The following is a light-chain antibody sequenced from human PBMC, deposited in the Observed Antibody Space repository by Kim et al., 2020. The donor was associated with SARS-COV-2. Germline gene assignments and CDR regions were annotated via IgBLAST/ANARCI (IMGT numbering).Light chain of an antibody. J-gene: IGKJ2*01. V-gene: IGKV4-1*01. CDR2: WAS. CDR3: QQYYSSPVT. CDR1: QTVLYSSNNKNY. Sequence: RASINCQSSQTVLYSSNNKNYLAWYQQKPGQSPKLLIYWASTRESGVPDRFSGSGSGTDFTLTISSLQAEDVAVYYCQQYYSSPVTFGQGTKMEIK.